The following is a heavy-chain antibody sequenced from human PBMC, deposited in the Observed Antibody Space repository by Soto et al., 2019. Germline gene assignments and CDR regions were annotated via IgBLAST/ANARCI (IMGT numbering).Heavy chain of an antibody. J-gene: IGHJ4*02. CDR2: INAGNGNT. D-gene: IGHD2-21*02. CDR3: ARSIVVVTALDY. Sequence: APGQRLEWMGWINAGNGNTKYSQKFQGRVTITRDTSASTAYMELSSLRSEDTAVYYCARSIVVVTALDYWGQGTLVTVS. V-gene: IGHV1-3*01.